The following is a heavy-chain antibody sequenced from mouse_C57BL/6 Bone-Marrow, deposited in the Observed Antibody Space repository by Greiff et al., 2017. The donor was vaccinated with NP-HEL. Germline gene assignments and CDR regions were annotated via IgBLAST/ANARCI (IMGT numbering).Heavy chain of an antibody. Sequence: VQLQQSGPELVKPGDSVKISCKASGYSFTGYFMNWVMQSHGKSLEWIGRINPYNGDTFYNQKFKGKATLTVDKSSSTAHMELRSLTSEVSAVYYCARTYGSSVYYAMDYWGQGTSVTVSS. CDR3: ARTYGSSVYYAMDY. V-gene: IGHV1-20*01. D-gene: IGHD1-1*01. CDR1: GYSFTGYF. CDR2: INPYNGDT. J-gene: IGHJ4*01.